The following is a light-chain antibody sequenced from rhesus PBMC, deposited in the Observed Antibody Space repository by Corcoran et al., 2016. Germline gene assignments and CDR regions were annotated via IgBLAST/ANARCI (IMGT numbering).Light chain of an antibody. V-gene: IGKV1-22*01. CDR2: KAS. J-gene: IGKJ4*01. CDR1: QSISSW. CDR3: RQYSSSPLT. Sequence: DIQMTQSPSSLSASVGDTVTITCRASQSISSWLAWYQQKPGNAPMLLIYKASTLQCGVPSRVSGSGSWTDFTLTISSLQSEDFATYYCRQYSSSPLTFGGGTKVEIK.